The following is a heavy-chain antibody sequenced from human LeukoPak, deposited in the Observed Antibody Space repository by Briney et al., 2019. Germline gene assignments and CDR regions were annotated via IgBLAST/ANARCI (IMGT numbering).Heavy chain of an antibody. Sequence: PSETLSLTCTVPGASISAFHWAWFRQPAGKTLEWIGLIYSSGGTLLYPSLKTRVAMSLDLTKNQLSLRLTSLTAADAAMYYCARKDGDYWGQGTLVTVSS. V-gene: IGHV4-4*07. CDR2: IYSSGGT. CDR1: GASISAFH. CDR3: ARKDGDY. J-gene: IGHJ4*02.